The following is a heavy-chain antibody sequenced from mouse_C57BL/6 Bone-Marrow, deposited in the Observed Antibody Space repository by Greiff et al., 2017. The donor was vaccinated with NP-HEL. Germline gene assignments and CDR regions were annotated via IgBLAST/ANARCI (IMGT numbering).Heavy chain of an antibody. CDR3: AYDYDDWFAY. J-gene: IGHJ3*01. D-gene: IGHD2-4*01. CDR1: GYSFTGYF. V-gene: IGHV1-20*01. Sequence: EVKVVESGPELVKPGDSVKISCKASGYSFTGYFMNWVMQSHGKSLEWIGRINPYNGDTFYNQKFKGKATLTVDKSSSTAHMELRSLTSEDSAVYYCAYDYDDWFAYWGQGTLVTVSA. CDR2: INPYNGDT.